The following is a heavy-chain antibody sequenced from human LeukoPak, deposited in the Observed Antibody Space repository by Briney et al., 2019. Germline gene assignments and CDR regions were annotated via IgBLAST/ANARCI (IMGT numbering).Heavy chain of an antibody. V-gene: IGHV3-23*01. CDR3: LGYCCGGNCYSGGY. J-gene: IGHJ4*02. CDR1: GFTFSSYA. D-gene: IGHD2-15*01. CDR2: ISGSGGST. Sequence: GGSLRLSCAASGFTFSSYAMSWVRQAPGKGLEWVSAISGSGGSTYYADSVKGRFTISRDNSKNTQSLQMNSLRAEDTAVYYCLGYCCGGNCYSGGYWGQGTLVTVSS.